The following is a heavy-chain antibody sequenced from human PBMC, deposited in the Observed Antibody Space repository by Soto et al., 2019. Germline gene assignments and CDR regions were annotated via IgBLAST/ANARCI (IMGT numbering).Heavy chain of an antibody. D-gene: IGHD2-2*01. CDR2: INHSGST. V-gene: IGHV4-34*01. CDR1: GGSFSGYY. CDR3: ARDRDIVVVPAAMRGMDV. J-gene: IGHJ6*02. Sequence: SETLSLTCAVYGGSFSGYYWSWIRQPPGKGLEWIGEINHSGSTNYNPSLKSRVTISVDTSKNQFSLKLSSVTAADTAVYYCARDRDIVVVPAAMRGMDVWGQGTTVTAP.